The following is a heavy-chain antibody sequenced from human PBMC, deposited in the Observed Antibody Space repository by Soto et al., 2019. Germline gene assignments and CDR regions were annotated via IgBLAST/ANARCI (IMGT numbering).Heavy chain of an antibody. CDR3: ARSPPAGGIAAAGGDY. CDR2: IIPIFGTA. CDR1: GGTFSSYA. Sequence: QVQLVQSGAEVKKPGSSVKVSCKASGGTFSSYAISWVRQAPGKGLEWMGGIIPIFGTATYAQNFQGRVTITADESTSTAYMELSSLRSEDTAVYYCARSPPAGGIAAAGGDYWGQGTLVTVSS. V-gene: IGHV1-69*01. D-gene: IGHD6-13*01. J-gene: IGHJ4*02.